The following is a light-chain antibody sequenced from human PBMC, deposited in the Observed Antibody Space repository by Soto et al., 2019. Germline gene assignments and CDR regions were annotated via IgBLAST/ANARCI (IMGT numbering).Light chain of an antibody. V-gene: IGKV1-39*01. CDR1: HSISNY. Sequence: DIQMTQSPSSLSASVGDRVTITCRASHSISNYLSWYQQIPGKAPKLLIYAASTLRSGVSSRFSGSGSGTDFTLTISSLQPEDFATYYCQQSYSTPWTFGQGTKVEIK. CDR3: QQSYSTPWT. J-gene: IGKJ1*01. CDR2: AAS.